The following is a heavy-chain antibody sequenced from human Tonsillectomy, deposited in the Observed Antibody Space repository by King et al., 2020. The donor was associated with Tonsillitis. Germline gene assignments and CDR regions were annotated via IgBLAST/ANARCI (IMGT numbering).Heavy chain of an antibody. Sequence: VQLQESGPGLVKPSETLSLTCTVSGGSISSSSYYWGWIRPPPGKGLEWIGSIYYSGSTYYNPSLKSRFTISVDTSKNQFSLKLSSVTAADTAVYYCARQYIGYCSGGSCYGGDWYFDLWGRGTLVTVSS. CDR2: IYYSGST. J-gene: IGHJ2*01. D-gene: IGHD2-15*01. CDR3: ARQYIGYCSGGSCYGGDWYFDL. V-gene: IGHV4-39*01. CDR1: GGSISSSSYY.